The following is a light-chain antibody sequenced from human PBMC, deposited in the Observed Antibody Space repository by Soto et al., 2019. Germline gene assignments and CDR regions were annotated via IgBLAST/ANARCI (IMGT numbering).Light chain of an antibody. CDR3: QSSDSRLSGSDV. Sequence: QSVLTQPPSASGTPGQRVTISCSGSSSNVGGNPVNWYQHVPTTAPKLLIYTNTQRPSGVPDRFSGSKSGTSASLAITGLQAADEADYYCQSSDSRLSGSDVFGTGTKLTVL. V-gene: IGLV1-44*01. J-gene: IGLJ1*01. CDR2: TNT. CDR1: SSNVGGNP.